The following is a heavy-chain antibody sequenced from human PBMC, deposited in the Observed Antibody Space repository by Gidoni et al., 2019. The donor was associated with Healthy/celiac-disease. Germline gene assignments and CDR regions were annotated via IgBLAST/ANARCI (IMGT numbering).Heavy chain of an antibody. CDR3: AHGLGGYYYDSSGYYLFDY. J-gene: IGHJ4*02. CDR2: IYWNDDK. V-gene: IGHV2-5*01. CDR1: GFSLSTSGVG. Sequence: QITLKESGPTLVKPTQTLTLTCTFSGFSLSTSGVGGGWIRQPPGKALEWLALIYWNDDKRYSPSLKSRLTITKDTSKNQVVLTMTNMDPVDTATYYCAHGLGGYYYDSSGYYLFDYWGQGTLVTVSS. D-gene: IGHD3-22*01.